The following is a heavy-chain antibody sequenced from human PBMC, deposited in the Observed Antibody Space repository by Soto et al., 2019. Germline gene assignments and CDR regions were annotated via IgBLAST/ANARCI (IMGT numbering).Heavy chain of an antibody. Sequence: QIQLVESGGAVVQPGKSLRLPCAASGFNFGFFGMHWVRQAPGKGLEWVAFISGDGINTQYADSVRGRFTLSRDYSRKTMYLQMGSLRDEDTALYYCARGNLSFDFDSWGLGALVTVSS. CDR3: ARGNLSFDFDS. V-gene: IGHV3-30*03. CDR1: GFNFGFFG. J-gene: IGHJ4*02. CDR2: ISGDGINT. D-gene: IGHD1-26*01.